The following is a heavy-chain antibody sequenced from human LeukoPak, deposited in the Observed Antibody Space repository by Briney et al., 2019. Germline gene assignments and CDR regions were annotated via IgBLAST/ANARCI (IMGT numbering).Heavy chain of an antibody. CDR3: TRDRARTQSWVEFDL. CDR2: IYDDDRT. CDR1: GFSVSGTL. Sequence: GASLRLTCTASGFSVSGTLMDWVRQAPGKGLEWVSVIYDDDRTVYTDSVKGRFTISRDSSKNTVYLQMNSLRPDDSAVYYCTRDRARTQSWVEFDLWGLGTLVTVPS. D-gene: IGHD4-11*01. J-gene: IGHJ5*02. V-gene: IGHV3-53*05.